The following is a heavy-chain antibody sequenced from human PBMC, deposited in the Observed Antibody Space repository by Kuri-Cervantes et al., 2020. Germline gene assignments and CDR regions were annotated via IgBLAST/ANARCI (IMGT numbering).Heavy chain of an antibody. CDR2: ISGRDSTI. CDR3: ASQPGRLYYFDY. J-gene: IGHJ4*02. CDR1: GFIFSSYS. Sequence: GGSLRLSCAASGFIFSSYSMNWVRQAPGKGLEWVSYISGRDSTIHYADSVKGRFTVSRDNAKNSLYLQMNSLRAEDTAVYYCASQPGRLYYFDYWGQGTLVTSPQ. V-gene: IGHV3-48*04.